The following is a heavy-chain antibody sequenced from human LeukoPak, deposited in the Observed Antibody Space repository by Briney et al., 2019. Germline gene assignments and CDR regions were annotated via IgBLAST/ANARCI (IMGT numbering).Heavy chain of an antibody. Sequence: GGALRLSCAPSSYTPWIYGTSGGRHPPEKGAEWISYIAHDSTTICYKGSVKGRFNMSRDHASTSLYLQMTSLRAEGMVMYYCARATRDVYDYWGQGTLVSVS. J-gene: IGHJ4*02. D-gene: IGHD5-24*01. CDR1: SYTPWIYG. CDR3: ARATRDVYDY. V-gene: IGHV3-48*04. CDR2: IAHDSTTI.